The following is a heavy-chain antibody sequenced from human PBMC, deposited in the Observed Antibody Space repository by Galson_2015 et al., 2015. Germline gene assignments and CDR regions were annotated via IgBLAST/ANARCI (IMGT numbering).Heavy chain of an antibody. CDR1: GYTFTSYY. CDR2: LTPSGGST. Sequence: SVNFSCTASGYTFTSYYMHWVRQAPGQGLEWMGILTPSGGSTSYAQKFQGRVTMTRDTSTSTVYMELSSLRSEDTAVYYCAREYGTVAGKPLGDYWGQGTLVTVSS. V-gene: IGHV1-46*01. J-gene: IGHJ4*02. CDR3: AREYGTVAGKPLGDY. D-gene: IGHD6-19*01.